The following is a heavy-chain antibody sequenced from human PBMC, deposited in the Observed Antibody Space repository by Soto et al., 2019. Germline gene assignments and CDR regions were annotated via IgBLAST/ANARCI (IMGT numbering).Heavy chain of an antibody. J-gene: IGHJ3*02. CDR3: AVTTGTTAFDI. V-gene: IGHV4-59*01. Sequence: SETLSLTCTVSGGSISSYYWSWIRQPPGKGLEWIGYIYYSGSTNYNPSLKSRVTISVDTSKNQFSLKLSSVTAADTAVYYCAVTTGTTAFDIWGQGTIVTVSS. D-gene: IGHD1-1*01. CDR1: GGSISSYY. CDR2: IYYSGST.